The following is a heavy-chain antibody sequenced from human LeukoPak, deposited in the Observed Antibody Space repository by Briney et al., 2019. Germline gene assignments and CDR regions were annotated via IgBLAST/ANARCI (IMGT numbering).Heavy chain of an antibody. Sequence: SVKVSCKASGGTFSSYAISWVRQAPGQGLEWMGGIIPIFGTASYAQKFQGRVTITTDESTSTAYMELSSLRSEDTAVYYCASSMTYDAFDIWGQGTMVTVSS. D-gene: IGHD2/OR15-2a*01. CDR1: GGTFSSYA. CDR2: IIPIFGTA. J-gene: IGHJ3*02. V-gene: IGHV1-69*05. CDR3: ASSMTYDAFDI.